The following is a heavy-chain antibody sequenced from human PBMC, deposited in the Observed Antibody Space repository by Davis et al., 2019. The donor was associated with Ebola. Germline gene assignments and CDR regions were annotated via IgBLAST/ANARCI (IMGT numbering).Heavy chain of an antibody. Sequence: GGSLRLSCAASGFTVSSNYMSWVRQAPGKGLEWVSVIYSGGSTYYADSVKGRFTIPRHNSKNTLYLQMNSLGDEDTAVYYCASIRYYYYGMDVWGQGTTVTVSS. J-gene: IGHJ6*02. CDR1: GFTVSSNY. CDR3: ASIRYYYYGMDV. CDR2: IYSGGST. V-gene: IGHV3-53*04. D-gene: IGHD2-2*02.